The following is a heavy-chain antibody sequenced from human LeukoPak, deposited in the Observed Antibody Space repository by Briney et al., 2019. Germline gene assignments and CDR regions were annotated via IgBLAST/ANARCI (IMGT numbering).Heavy chain of an antibody. CDR2: IYYSGST. D-gene: IGHD2-21*01. V-gene: IGHV4-39*01. CDR3: TRYSTQGGAFDP. J-gene: IGHJ5*02. Sequence: PSETLSLTCTVSGCSISINNYHWVWVRQPPGMGLEWIGNIYYSGSTYYNPSLTSRVTISVVTSKNQFSLKLSSVTTTDTAVYDCTRYSTQGGAFDPWGQGTLVTVSS. CDR1: GCSISINNYH.